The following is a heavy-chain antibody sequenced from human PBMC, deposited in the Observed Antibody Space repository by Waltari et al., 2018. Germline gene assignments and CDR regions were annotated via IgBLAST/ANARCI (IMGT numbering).Heavy chain of an antibody. D-gene: IGHD3-22*01. CDR3: AKDISSESSGYYYPAFDI. Sequence: EVQLVQSGAEVKKPEESLRISCEGSGYSFTSHWISWVRQMPGKGLEWVSGISWNSANRGYADSVKGRFTISRDNAKNSLYLQMNSLRPEDTALYYCAKDISSESSGYYYPAFDIWGQGTMVTVSS. CDR2: ISWNSANR. V-gene: IGHV3-9*01. J-gene: IGHJ3*02. CDR1: GYSFTSHW.